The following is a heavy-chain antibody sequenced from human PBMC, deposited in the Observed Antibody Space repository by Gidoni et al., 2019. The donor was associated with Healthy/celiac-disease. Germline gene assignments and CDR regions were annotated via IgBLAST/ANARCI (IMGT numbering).Heavy chain of an antibody. CDR1: GFTFSSYW. Sequence: EVQLVESGGGLVQPGGSLRLSCAASGFTFSSYWMHWVRQAPGKGLVWVSRINSDGSSTSYADSVKGRFTISRDNAKNTLYLQMNSLRAEDTAVYYCARDDWNRNYYYYYGMDVWGQGTTVTVSS. D-gene: IGHD1-1*01. CDR3: ARDDWNRNYYYYYGMDV. J-gene: IGHJ6*02. V-gene: IGHV3-74*01. CDR2: INSDGSST.